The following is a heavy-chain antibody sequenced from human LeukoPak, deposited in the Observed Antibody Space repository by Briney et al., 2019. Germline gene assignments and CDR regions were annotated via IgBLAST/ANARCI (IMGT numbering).Heavy chain of an antibody. J-gene: IGHJ1*01. CDR3: AGHDSSGTYFQH. CDR2: IYYSGST. V-gene: IGHV4-59*01. CDR1: GGSISSYY. Sequence: SETLSLTRTVSGGSISSYYWSWIRQPPGKGLEWIGYIYYSGSTNYNPSPRSRVTISVDTSKNQFSLKLSSVTAADTAVYYCAGHDSSGTYFQHWGQGTLVTVSS. D-gene: IGHD3-22*01.